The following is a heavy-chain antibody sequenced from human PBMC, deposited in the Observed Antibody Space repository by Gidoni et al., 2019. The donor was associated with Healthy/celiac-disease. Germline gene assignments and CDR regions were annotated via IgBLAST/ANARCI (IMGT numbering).Heavy chain of an antibody. D-gene: IGHD1-1*01. Sequence: QVQLVESGGGVVQPGRSLRLSCAASGFTFSSYGMHWVRQAPGKGLEWVAVISYDGSNKYYADSVKGRFTISRDNSKNTLYLQMNSLRAEDTAVYYCAKPQVYSNSNEHHAFDIWGQGTMVTVSS. J-gene: IGHJ3*02. CDR1: GFTFSSYG. CDR3: AKPQVYSNSNEHHAFDI. CDR2: ISYDGSNK. V-gene: IGHV3-30*18.